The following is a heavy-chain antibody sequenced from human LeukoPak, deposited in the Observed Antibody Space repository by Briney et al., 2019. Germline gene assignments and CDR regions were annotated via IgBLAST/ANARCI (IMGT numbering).Heavy chain of an antibody. CDR3: ARQDYGDLPFDY. V-gene: IGHV4-39*01. Sequence: PSETLSLTCTVSGGSVSSGSYYWGWFRQPPGKGLEWIGSIYYSGSTYYNPSLKSRVTISVDTSKNQFSLKLSSVTAADTAVYYCARQDYGDLPFDYWGQGTLVTVSS. D-gene: IGHD4-17*01. CDR1: GGSVSSGSYY. CDR2: IYYSGST. J-gene: IGHJ4*02.